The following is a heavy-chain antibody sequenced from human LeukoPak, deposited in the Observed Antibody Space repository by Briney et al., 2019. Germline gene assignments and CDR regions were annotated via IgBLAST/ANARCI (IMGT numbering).Heavy chain of an antibody. CDR3: ARRGYGSSLMV. Sequence: KPSETLSLTCTVSGGSMSSGNYYWGWIRQPPGKGLEWIGSIHNNGNTYYNPSLKSRATISVDTSKNQFSLKVSSVTAADTAVYYCARRGYGSSLMVWGQGTLVTVSS. CDR2: IHNNGNT. CDR1: GGSMSSGNYY. D-gene: IGHD6-13*01. V-gene: IGHV4-39*01. J-gene: IGHJ4*02.